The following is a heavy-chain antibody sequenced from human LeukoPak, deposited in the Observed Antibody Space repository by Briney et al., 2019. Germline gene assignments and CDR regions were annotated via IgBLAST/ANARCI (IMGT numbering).Heavy chain of an antibody. Sequence: PGGSLRLSCAASGFTFSRFGMNWVRQAPGKGLEWVSYISSSSSSSMYYADSVKGRFTISRDNAKNSLYLQMNSLRAEDTALYYCAKGATMVRGVIGYWGQGTLVTVSS. D-gene: IGHD3-10*01. J-gene: IGHJ4*02. CDR2: ISSSSSSSM. CDR3: AKGATMVRGVIGY. V-gene: IGHV3-48*04. CDR1: GFTFSRFG.